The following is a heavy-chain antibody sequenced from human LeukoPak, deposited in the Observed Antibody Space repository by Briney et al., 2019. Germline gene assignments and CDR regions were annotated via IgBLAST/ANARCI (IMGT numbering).Heavy chain of an antibody. Sequence: PSETLSLTCTVSGGSITNYYWTWLRQPPGKGLEWIGYIYYSGSTNYNPSLESRVTISVDTSKSQFSLKLSSVTAADTAVYYCARGPTSSGFEYWGQGTLVTVSS. D-gene: IGHD3-10*01. V-gene: IGHV4-59*01. CDR3: ARGPTSSGFEY. CDR2: IYYSGST. CDR1: GGSITNYY. J-gene: IGHJ4*02.